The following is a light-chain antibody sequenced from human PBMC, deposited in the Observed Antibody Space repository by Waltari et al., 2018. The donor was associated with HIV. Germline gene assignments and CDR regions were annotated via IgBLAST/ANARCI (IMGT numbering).Light chain of an antibody. CDR1: RSDVGGYNF. J-gene: IGLJ3*02. Sequence: QSALTQPASVSASPGQSITISCTGTRSDVGGYNFVSWYQQHPGKAPQLMIYRVFPPPSRVSNPFSGFKSANPAPLALPGLPAGDEAYYYCSSYTSSSTWVFCGGTQLTVL. CDR2: RVF. CDR3: SSYTSSSTWV. V-gene: IGLV2-14*01.